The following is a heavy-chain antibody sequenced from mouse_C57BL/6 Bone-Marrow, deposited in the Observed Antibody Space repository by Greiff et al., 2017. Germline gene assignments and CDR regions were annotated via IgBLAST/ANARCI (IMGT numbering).Heavy chain of an antibody. D-gene: IGHD1-1*01. CDR3: ASYYYGSSG. V-gene: IGHV5-6*01. CDR1: GFTFSSYG. CDR2: ISSGGSYT. Sequence: EVKLMESGGDLVKPGGSLQLSCAASGFTFSSYGMSWVRQTPDKRLEWVATISSGGSYTYYPDSVKGRFTISRDNAKNTLYLQMSSLKSEDTAMYYCASYYYGSSGWGQGTLVTVSA. J-gene: IGHJ3*01.